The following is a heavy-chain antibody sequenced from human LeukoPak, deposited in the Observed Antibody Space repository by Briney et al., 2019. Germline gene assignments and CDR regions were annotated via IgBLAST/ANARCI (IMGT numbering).Heavy chain of an antibody. CDR1: GYTFTSYA. D-gene: IGHD2-15*01. J-gene: IGHJ2*01. CDR2: INAGNGNT. CDR3: ASEGQNCSGGSCRTGYFDL. Sequence: ASVKVSCKASGYTFTSYAMHWVRQAPGQRLEWMGWINAGNGNTKYSQEFQGRVTMTRNTSISTAYMELSSLRSEDTAVYYCASEGQNCSGGSCRTGYFDLWGRGTLVTVSS. V-gene: IGHV1-3*03.